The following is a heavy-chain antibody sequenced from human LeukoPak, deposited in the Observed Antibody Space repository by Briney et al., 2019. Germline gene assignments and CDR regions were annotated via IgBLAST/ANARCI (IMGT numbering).Heavy chain of an antibody. CDR1: GYTLTEIS. CDR3: ATVGYSYGAFDY. CDR2: FDREDGET. V-gene: IGHV1-24*01. D-gene: IGHD5-18*01. Sequence: ASVKVSCKVSGYTLTEISLHWVRQAPGKGLEWMGGFDREDGETMYGQKFQGRVTMTEDTSTDTAFMELSSLRSEDTAVYYCATVGYSYGAFDYWGQGTLVIVSS. J-gene: IGHJ4*02.